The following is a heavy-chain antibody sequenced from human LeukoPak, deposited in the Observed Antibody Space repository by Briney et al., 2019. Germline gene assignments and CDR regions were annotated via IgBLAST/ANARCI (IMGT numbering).Heavy chain of an antibody. J-gene: IGHJ4*02. Sequence: GASVKVSCKASGYTFTSYGISWVRQAPGQGLEWMGWISAYNGNTNYAQKLQGRVTVTTDTSTSTAYMELRSLRSDDTAVYYCARDKGLYGSGSYYGYWGQGTLVTVSS. CDR2: ISAYNGNT. V-gene: IGHV1-18*01. CDR3: ARDKGLYGSGSYYGY. CDR1: GYTFTSYG. D-gene: IGHD3-10*01.